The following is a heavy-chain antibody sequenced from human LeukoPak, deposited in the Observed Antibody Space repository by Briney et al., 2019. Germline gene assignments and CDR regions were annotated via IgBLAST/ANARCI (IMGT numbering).Heavy chain of an antibody. CDR3: ARDVYGTWYFDL. CDR1: GGTFSSYA. Sequence: GASVKVSCKASGGTFSSYAISWVRQAPGQGLEWMGGIIPIFGTANYAQKFQGRVTITADESTSTAYMELSSLRSDDTAVYYCARDVYGTWYFDLWGRGTLVTVSS. V-gene: IGHV1-69*01. D-gene: IGHD1-14*01. J-gene: IGHJ2*01. CDR2: IIPIFGTA.